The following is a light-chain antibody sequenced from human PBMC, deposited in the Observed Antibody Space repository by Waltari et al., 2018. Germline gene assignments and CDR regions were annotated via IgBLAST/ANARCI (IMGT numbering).Light chain of an antibody. J-gene: IGKJ2*01. V-gene: IGKV1-39*01. Sequence: DIQMTQSPSSLSASSGDGVTITCRASQSISNYLNWYQQQPGKAPKLLIYAASSLQSGVTSRFGGSGSGKDFTLTIMSLQPEDSATYYCQQSYKIPYTFGQGTKLEIK. CDR2: AAS. CDR1: QSISNY. CDR3: QQSYKIPYT.